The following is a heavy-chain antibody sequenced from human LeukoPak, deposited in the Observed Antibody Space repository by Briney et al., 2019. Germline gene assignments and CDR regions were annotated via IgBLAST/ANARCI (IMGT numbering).Heavy chain of an antibody. CDR1: DESFSDFY. D-gene: IGHD4-17*01. V-gene: IGHV4-34*01. CDR2: INHSGRV. Sequence: SETLSLTCAVYDESFSDFYLNWIRQPPGKGLEWIGEINHSGRVNYNPSLKSRVSMSVQKSRNNFSLRLNSVTAADTAVYYCAATTVTKYYYYYYGMDVWGQGTTVTVSS. CDR3: AATTVTKYYYYYYGMDV. J-gene: IGHJ6*02.